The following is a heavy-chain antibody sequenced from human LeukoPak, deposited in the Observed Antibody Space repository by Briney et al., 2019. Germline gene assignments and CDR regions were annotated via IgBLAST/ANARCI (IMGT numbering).Heavy chain of an antibody. CDR2: IYHSGST. Sequence: SQTLSLTCTVSGGSISSGGYYWSWIRQPPGKGLEWIGYIYHSGSTYYNPSLKSRVTKSVDRSKNQFSLKLSSVTAADTAVYYCARWDFAPDSGYDLGMDVWGKGTTVTVSS. CDR3: ARWDFAPDSGYDLGMDV. V-gene: IGHV4-30-2*01. D-gene: IGHD5-12*01. J-gene: IGHJ6*03. CDR1: GGSISSGGYY.